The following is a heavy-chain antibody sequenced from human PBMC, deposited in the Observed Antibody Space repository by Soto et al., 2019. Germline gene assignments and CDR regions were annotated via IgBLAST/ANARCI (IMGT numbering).Heavy chain of an antibody. J-gene: IGHJ4*02. V-gene: IGHV3-21*01. CDR2: ISSSSSYI. D-gene: IGHD6-13*01. Sequence: GGSLRLSCAASGFTFSSYGMHWVRQAPGKGLEWVSSISSSSSYIYYADSVKGRFTISRDNAKNSLYLQMNSLRAEDTAVYYCASLIAAAGTYYFDYWGQGTLVTVSS. CDR1: GFTFSSYG. CDR3: ASLIAAAGTYYFDY.